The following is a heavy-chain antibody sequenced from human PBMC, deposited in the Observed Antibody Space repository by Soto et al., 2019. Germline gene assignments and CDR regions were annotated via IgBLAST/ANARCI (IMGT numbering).Heavy chain of an antibody. D-gene: IGHD3-10*01. Sequence: GGSLRLSRAASGFIFNSRYMSWVRQAPGKGLEWVANINQDGSDKRCVDSVKGRFTISRDNARNSLYLQMNSLRVEDTAVYYCATIRGRRTFFADYWGQGTLVTV. CDR1: GFIFNSRY. CDR3: ATIRGRRTFFADY. J-gene: IGHJ4*02. CDR2: INQDGSDK. V-gene: IGHV3-7*01.